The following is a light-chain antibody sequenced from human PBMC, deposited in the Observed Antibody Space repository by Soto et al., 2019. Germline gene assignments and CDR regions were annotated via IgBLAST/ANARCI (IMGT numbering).Light chain of an antibody. CDR1: QSVSSNY. CDR2: GAS. CDR3: QHYGTSYT. Sequence: EIVLTQSPGTLSLSPGKRATLSCRASQSVSSNYLAWYQQKPGQAPRLLIYGASSRATGFPDRFSGSGSGTDFTLNISRLEPDDIGVYYCQHYGTSYTFGQGAKLEIK. V-gene: IGKV3-20*01. J-gene: IGKJ2*01.